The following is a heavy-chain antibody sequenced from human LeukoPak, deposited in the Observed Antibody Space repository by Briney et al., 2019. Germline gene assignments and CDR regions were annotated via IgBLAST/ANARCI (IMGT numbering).Heavy chain of an antibody. V-gene: IGHV1-2*02. D-gene: IGHD3-22*01. Sequence: ASVKVSCKAPGYTFTGYYMHWVRQAPGQGLEWMGWINPNSGGTNYAQKFQGRVTMTRGTSISTAYMELSRLRSDDTAVYYCARESYDSSLYYFDYWGQGTLVTVSS. J-gene: IGHJ4*02. CDR1: GYTFTGYY. CDR3: ARESYDSSLYYFDY. CDR2: INPNSGGT.